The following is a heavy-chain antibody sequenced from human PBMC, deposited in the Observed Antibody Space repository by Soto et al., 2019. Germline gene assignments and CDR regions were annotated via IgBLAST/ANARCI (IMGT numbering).Heavy chain of an antibody. V-gene: IGHV1-18*01. CDR1: GYTVTSYG. J-gene: IGHJ6*02. Sequence: ASGKVCGKASGYTVTSYGIRWVREAPGHAPEWIGWISAYNGNTNYATKLQGRVTMTTDTSTSTAYMELRSLRSDDTAVDYCARDSLGGSGSYYKWGYYYGMDVWGQGTTVT. CDR2: ISAYNGNT. CDR3: ARDSLGGSGSYYKWGYYYGMDV. D-gene: IGHD3-10*01.